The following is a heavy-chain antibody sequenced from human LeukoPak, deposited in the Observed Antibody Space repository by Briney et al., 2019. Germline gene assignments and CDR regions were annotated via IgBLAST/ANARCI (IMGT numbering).Heavy chain of an antibody. J-gene: IGHJ4*02. D-gene: IGHD3-22*01. CDR3: AIGSYDSSGHAGY. V-gene: IGHV3-20*04. CDR2: INWNGGST. Sequence: GGSLRLSCAASGFTFDDYGMSWVRQAPGKGLEWVSGINWNGGSTGYADSVKGRFTISRDNAKNSLYLQMNSLRAEDTAVYYCAIGSYDSSGHAGYWGQGTLVTVSS. CDR1: GFTFDDYG.